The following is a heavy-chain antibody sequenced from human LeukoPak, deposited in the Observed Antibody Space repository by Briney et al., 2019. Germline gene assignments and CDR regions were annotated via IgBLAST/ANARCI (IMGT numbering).Heavy chain of an antibody. CDR2: ISSSGSTI. Sequence: GGSLRLSCAASGFTFSDYYMSWIRQAAGRGVEWVSYISSSGSTIYYAPSVKGRFNISRDNAKNSLYLQMNSLSAEDTAVYYCATFLSKYSSGWYDDYWGQATLVTVSS. J-gene: IGHJ4*02. CDR1: GFTFSDYY. CDR3: ATFLSKYSSGWYDDY. V-gene: IGHV3-11*01. D-gene: IGHD6-19*01.